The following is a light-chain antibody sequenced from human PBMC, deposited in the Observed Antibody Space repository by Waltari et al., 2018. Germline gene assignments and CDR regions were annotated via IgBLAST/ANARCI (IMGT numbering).Light chain of an antibody. Sequence: QLALTQSPSASASLGASVKLTCTLNSGHSSNVVAWLTQQPEKGPRSLMKVNSDGSNSKGDDIPDRFSGSGSGAERYLTISSRQSEDEADYYCQTGGHGTWVFGGGTKLTVL. CDR3: QTGGHGTWV. V-gene: IGLV4-69*02. CDR1: SGHSSNV. CDR2: VNSDGSN. J-gene: IGLJ3*02.